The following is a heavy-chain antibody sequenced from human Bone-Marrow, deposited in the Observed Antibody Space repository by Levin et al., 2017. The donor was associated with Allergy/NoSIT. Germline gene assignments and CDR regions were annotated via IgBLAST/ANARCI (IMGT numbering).Heavy chain of an antibody. CDR1: GGTFSSYT. CDR3: ARDYGAGYCSGGSCYSVWFDP. V-gene: IGHV1-69*04. J-gene: IGHJ5*02. Sequence: RASVKVSCKASGGTFSSYTISWVRQAPGQGLEWMGRIIPILGIANYAQKFQGRVTITADKSTSTAYMELSSLRSEDTAVYYCARDYGAGYCSGGSCYSVWFDPWGQGTLVTVSS. D-gene: IGHD2-15*01. CDR2: IIPILGIA.